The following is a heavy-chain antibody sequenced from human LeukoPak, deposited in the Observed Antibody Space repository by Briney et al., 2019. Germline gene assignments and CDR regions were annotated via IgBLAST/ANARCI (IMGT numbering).Heavy chain of an antibody. CDR1: GYTFTSYD. Sequence: ASVKVSCKASGYTFTSYDMNWVRQATGQGLEWMGWMNPNSGNTGYAQKFQGRVTMTRDTSISTAYMELSRLRSDDTAVYYCARDNWSAFDIWGQGTMVTVSS. J-gene: IGHJ3*02. V-gene: IGHV1-8*01. D-gene: IGHD1-20*01. CDR3: ARDNWSAFDI. CDR2: MNPNSGNT.